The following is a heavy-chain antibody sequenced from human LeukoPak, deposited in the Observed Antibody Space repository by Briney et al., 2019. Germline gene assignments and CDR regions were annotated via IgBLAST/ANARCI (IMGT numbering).Heavy chain of an antibody. J-gene: IGHJ4*02. CDR3: ARGRCSGSYYDY. CDR1: GGSISSYY. Sequence: SETLSLTCTVSGGSISSYYWSWIRQPPGKGLEWIGEINHSGSTNYNPSLKSRVTISVDTSKNQFSLKLSSVTAADTAVYYCARGRCSGSYYDYWGQGTLVTVSS. D-gene: IGHD1-26*01. CDR2: INHSGST. V-gene: IGHV4-34*01.